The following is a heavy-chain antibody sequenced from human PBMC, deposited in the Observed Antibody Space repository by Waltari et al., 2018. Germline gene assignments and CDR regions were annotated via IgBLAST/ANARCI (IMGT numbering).Heavy chain of an antibody. CDR1: GYSFTSYW. D-gene: IGHD3-3*01. J-gene: IGHJ6*02. CDR3: ARHGVDFWSGYYKGRHYYYYGMDV. Sequence: EVQLVQSGAEVKKPGESLKISCKGSGYSFTSYWIGWVRQMPGKGLEWMGIIYPGDSDTRYSPSFQGQVTISADKAISTADLQWSSLKASDTAMYYCARHGVDFWSGYYKGRHYYYYGMDVWGQGTTVTVSS. V-gene: IGHV5-51*01. CDR2: IYPGDSDT.